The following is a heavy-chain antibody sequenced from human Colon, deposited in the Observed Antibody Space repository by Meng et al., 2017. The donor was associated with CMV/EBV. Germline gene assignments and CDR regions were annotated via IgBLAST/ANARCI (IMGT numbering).Heavy chain of an antibody. J-gene: IGHJ6*02. D-gene: IGHD2-2*03. Sequence: GESLKISCVASGFTFNNFGMHWVRQAPGKGLEWVAFIRYDGGKTYYAESLQGRFTISRDNSKSNLYLEMNLLRPEDTAFYFCARGDPMDIVEVPVANYYGMDVWGQGTTVTVSS. CDR2: IRYDGGKT. CDR3: ARGDPMDIVEVPVANYYGMDV. V-gene: IGHV3-30*02. CDR1: GFTFNNFG.